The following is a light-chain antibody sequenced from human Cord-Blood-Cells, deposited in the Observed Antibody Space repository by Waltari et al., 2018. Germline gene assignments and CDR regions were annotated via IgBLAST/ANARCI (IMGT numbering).Light chain of an antibody. CDR3: SSYTSSSTLGV. CDR1: LRDVGGYNF. CDR2: EVS. J-gene: IGLJ1*01. V-gene: IGLV2-14*01. Sequence: QSALTQPASVSGSPAQSLIISCTGSLRDVGGYNFVPWYQQHPGKAPKLMMYEVSNRPSGVSNRFSGSKSGNTASLTISGLQAEDEADYYCSSYTSSSTLGVFGTGTKVTVL.